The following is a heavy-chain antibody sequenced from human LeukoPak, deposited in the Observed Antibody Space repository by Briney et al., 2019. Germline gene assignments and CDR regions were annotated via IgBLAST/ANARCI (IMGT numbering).Heavy chain of an antibody. D-gene: IGHD3-16*01. V-gene: IGHV3-48*03. J-gene: IGHJ6*03. CDR3: ARVGPYYYHMDV. CDR2: ISSSGSTI. CDR1: GFTFSSYE. Sequence: GGSLRLSCAASGFTFSSYEMNWVRQAPGKGLEWVSYISSSGSTIYYADSVKGRFTISRDNAKNSLYLQMNSLRAEDTAVYYCARVGPYYYHMDVWGKGTTVTISS.